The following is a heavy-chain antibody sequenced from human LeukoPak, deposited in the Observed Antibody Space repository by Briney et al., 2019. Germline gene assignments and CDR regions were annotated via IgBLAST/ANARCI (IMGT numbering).Heavy chain of an antibody. CDR2: INHSGST. D-gene: IGHD3-10*01. CDR1: GGSFSGYY. J-gene: IGHJ3*02. CDR3: ARGRWFGELLGAFDI. V-gene: IGHV4-34*01. Sequence: SETLSLTCAVYGGSFSGYYWSWIRQPPGKGLEWIGEINHSGSTNYNPSLKSRVTISVDTSKNQFSLKLSSVTAADTAVYYCARGRWFGELLGAFDIWGQGTMVTVSS.